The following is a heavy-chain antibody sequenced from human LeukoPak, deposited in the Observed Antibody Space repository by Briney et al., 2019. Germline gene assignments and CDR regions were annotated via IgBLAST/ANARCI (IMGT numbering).Heavy chain of an antibody. J-gene: IGHJ4*02. Sequence: GGSLRLSCAASGFTFSSYAMSWVRQAPGKGLECVSGISGSGGSTYYADSVKGRFTISRDNSKNTLYLQMNSLTAEDTAVYYCAKGPTMYSSGPEYWGQGTLVTVSS. CDR3: AKGPTMYSSGPEY. CDR1: GFTFSSYA. D-gene: IGHD6-19*01. V-gene: IGHV3-23*01. CDR2: ISGSGGST.